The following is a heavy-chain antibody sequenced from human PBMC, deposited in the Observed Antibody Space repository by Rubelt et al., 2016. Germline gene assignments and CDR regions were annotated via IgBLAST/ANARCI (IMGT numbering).Heavy chain of an antibody. J-gene: IGHJ4*02. D-gene: IGHD4-17*01. CDR2: INHSGST. V-gene: IGHV4-34*01. Sequence: QVQLQQWGAGLLKPSETLSLTCAVYGGSLNGYNWSWIRQPPGKGLEWIGKINHSGSTDYNPSLKSRVIISGDTSKNEFSLQLTSVTAADTAVYYCVRERATVTTLFDYWGQGTLVTVSS. CDR3: VRERATVTTLFDY. CDR1: GGSLNGYN.